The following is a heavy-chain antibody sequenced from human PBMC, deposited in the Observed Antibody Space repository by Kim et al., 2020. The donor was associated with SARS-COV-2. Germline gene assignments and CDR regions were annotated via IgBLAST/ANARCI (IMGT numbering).Heavy chain of an antibody. CDR1: GYTFTSYG. CDR3: ARDGTLGELSLEYFQH. CDR2: ISAYNGNT. J-gene: IGHJ1*01. Sequence: ASVKVSCKASGYTFTSYGISWVRQAPGQGLEWMGWISAYNGNTNYAQKLQGRVTMTTDTSTSTAYMELRSLRSDDTAVYYCARDGTLGELSLEYFQHWGQGTLVTVSS. D-gene: IGHD3-16*02. V-gene: IGHV1-18*01.